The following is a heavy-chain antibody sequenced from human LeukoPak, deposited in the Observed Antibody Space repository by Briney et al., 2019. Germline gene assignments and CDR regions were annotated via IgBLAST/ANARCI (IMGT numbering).Heavy chain of an antibody. CDR2: IYYSGST. Sequence: SETLSLTCTVSGGSISSYYWSWIWQPPGKGLEWIGYIYYSGSTNYNPSLKSRVTISVDTSKNQFSLKLTSVTAAGTAVYYCASLRGFSYGFDYWGQGTLVTVSS. CDR1: GGSISSYY. D-gene: IGHD5-18*01. V-gene: IGHV4-59*01. CDR3: ASLRGFSYGFDY. J-gene: IGHJ4*02.